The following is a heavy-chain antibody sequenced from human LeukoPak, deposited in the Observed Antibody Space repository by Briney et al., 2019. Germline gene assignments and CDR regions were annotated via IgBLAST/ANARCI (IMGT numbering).Heavy chain of an antibody. CDR1: EFTFSSYA. D-gene: IGHD3-10*01. V-gene: IGHV3-23*01. CDR2: LSGSGGST. CDR3: AKDRVPYGSGSYYNGPDAFDI. J-gene: IGHJ3*02. Sequence: GGSLRLSCVFSEFTFSSYAMSWVRQAPGKGLEWVSSLSGSGGSTYYADSVKGRFTISRDNSKNTLYLQMNSLRAEDTAVYYCAKDRVPYGSGSYYNGPDAFDIWGQGTMVTVSS.